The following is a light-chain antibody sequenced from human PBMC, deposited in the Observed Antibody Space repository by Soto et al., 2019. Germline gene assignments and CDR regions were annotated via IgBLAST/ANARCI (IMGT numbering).Light chain of an antibody. J-gene: IGKJ5*01. Sequence: EMVMTQSPATLSVSPGERATLSCRASQSVSSNLAWYQQKPGQAPRLLIYGASTRATGIPARFSGSGSGTDFTLTISSLEPEDFAVYYCQQRSNWPRITFGQGTRLEIK. V-gene: IGKV3-11*01. CDR2: GAS. CDR3: QQRSNWPRIT. CDR1: QSVSSN.